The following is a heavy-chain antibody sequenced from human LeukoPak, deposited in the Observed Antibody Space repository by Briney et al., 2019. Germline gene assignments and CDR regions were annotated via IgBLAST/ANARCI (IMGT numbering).Heavy chain of an antibody. CDR3: AAHGATQLERIDY. D-gene: IGHD1-1*01. Sequence: SETLSLTCAGYGLSFSGYYWSCIRQPPGKGLEWIGEVNHSGSTNYNPSLKSRVTISVDTSTNQFSLKLSSVTDADMAVYYCAAHGATQLERIDYWGQGTLVTVSS. CDR1: GLSFSGYY. V-gene: IGHV4-34*01. CDR2: VNHSGST. J-gene: IGHJ4*02.